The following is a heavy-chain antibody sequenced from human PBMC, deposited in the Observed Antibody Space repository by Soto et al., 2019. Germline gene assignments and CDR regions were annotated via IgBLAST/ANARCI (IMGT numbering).Heavy chain of an antibody. D-gene: IGHD2-2*01. J-gene: IGHJ4*02. CDR3: ARAFGSTMPSLV. V-gene: IGHV4-59*01. CDR1: GGPISSYY. Sequence: QVQLQESGPGLVKPSETLSLTCSVSGGPISSYYWNWIRQPPGKGLEWIGYVFYNGSTDYNPSLKSRVTMSIDTSRNQFSLKLTSVSAADTAVYYCARAFGSTMPSLVWGQGTLVTVSS. CDR2: VFYNGST.